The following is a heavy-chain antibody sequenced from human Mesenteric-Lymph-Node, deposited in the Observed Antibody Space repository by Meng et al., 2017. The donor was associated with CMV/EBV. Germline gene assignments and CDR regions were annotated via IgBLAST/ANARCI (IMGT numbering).Heavy chain of an antibody. Sequence: GESLKISCAASGFSFSSYEFNWVRQAPGKGLEWVANIATGDRFGGGKTKYADSVKGRFTISRDNAKNSLYLQLNSLRADDTAVYYCARDVSSIRGLRHYFDYWGQGTLVTVSS. D-gene: IGHD3-10*01. CDR3: ARDVSSIRGLRHYFDY. J-gene: IGHJ4*02. CDR2: IATGDRFGGGKT. V-gene: IGHV3-48*03. CDR1: GFSFSSYE.